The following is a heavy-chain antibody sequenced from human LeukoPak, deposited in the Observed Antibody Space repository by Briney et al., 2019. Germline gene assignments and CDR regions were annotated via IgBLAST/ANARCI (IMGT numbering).Heavy chain of an antibody. CDR1: GGSFSGYY. D-gene: IGHD3-9*01. CDR2: INHSGST. CDR3: ARGWVEYYDTLTGYFTGAATAAFDY. Sequence: TSETLSLTCAVYGGSFSGYYWSWIRQPPGKGLEWIGEINHSGSTNYNPSLKSRVTISVDTSKNQFSLKLSSVTAADTAVYYCARGWVEYYDTLTGYFTGAATAAFDYWGQGTLVTVSS. J-gene: IGHJ4*02. V-gene: IGHV4-34*01.